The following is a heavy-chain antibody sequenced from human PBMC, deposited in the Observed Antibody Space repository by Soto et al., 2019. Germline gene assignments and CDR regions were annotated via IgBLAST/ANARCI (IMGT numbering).Heavy chain of an antibody. J-gene: IGHJ6*04. CDR2: ISAYNGNT. CDR3: ASGYCSSTFFYYNHHSSNAMYV. CDR1: GYTFTSYG. V-gene: IGHV1-18*01. D-gene: IGHD2-2*03. Sequence: ASVKVSCKASGYTFTSYGISWVRQAPGQGLEWMGWISAYNGNTNYAQKLQGRVTMTTDTSTSTAYMELRSLRSDDTAVYYCASGYCSSTFFYYNHHSSNAMYVRCKGSTLTVSA.